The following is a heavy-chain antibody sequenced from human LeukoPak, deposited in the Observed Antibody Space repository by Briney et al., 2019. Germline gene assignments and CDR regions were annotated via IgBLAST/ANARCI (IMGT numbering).Heavy chain of an antibody. CDR1: GFTFSSYA. CDR2: ISYDGSNK. V-gene: IGHV3-30-3*01. CDR3: ARDQNDGSGYYSLYYYYYGMDV. D-gene: IGHD3-22*01. J-gene: IGHJ6*02. Sequence: GGSLRLPCAASGFTFSSYAMHWVRQAPGKGLEWVAVISYDGSNKYYADSVKGRFTISRDNSKNTLYLQMNSLRAEDTAVYYCARDQNDGSGYYSLYYYYYGMDVWGQGTTVTVSS.